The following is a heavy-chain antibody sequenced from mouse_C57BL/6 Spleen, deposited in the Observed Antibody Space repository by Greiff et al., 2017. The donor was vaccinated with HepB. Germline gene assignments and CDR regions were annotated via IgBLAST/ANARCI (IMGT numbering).Heavy chain of an antibody. CDR3: RTYYDYSFYAMDY. V-gene: IGHV1-83*01. CDR1: YTFTDYYM. J-gene: IGHJ4*01. CDR2: YPGSGNTY. Sequence: VQLQQSGPELVKPGASVKMSCKASGYTFTDYYMHWVKQKPGKGLEWIGEIYPGSGNTYYNEKFKGKATLTADTSSSTAYMQLSSLTSEDSAVYFCARTYYDYSFYAMDYWGQGTSVTVSS. D-gene: IGHD2-4*01.